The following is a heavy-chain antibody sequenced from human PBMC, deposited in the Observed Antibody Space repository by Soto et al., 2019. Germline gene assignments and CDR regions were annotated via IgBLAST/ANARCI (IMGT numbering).Heavy chain of an antibody. Sequence: GESLKISCKGSGYSFAGYWITWVRQKPGKGLEWMGRIDPSDSQTYYSPSFRGHVTISVTKTITTVFLQWSSLRASDTAMYYCARQIYDSDTGPNFQYYFDSWGQGTPVTVSS. D-gene: IGHD3-22*01. CDR1: GYSFAGYW. CDR3: ARQIYDSDTGPNFQYYFDS. V-gene: IGHV5-10-1*01. J-gene: IGHJ4*02. CDR2: IDPSDSQT.